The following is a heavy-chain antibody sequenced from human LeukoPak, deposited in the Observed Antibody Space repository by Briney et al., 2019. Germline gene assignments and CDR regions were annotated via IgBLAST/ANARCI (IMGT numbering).Heavy chain of an antibody. Sequence: SETLSLTCAVYGGSFSGFYWTWIRQPPGEGLEWIGEIIHTGITDYNPSLGGRVTISLDTSKHQFSLKLSSVTAADTAVYYCARGLSSGWVDYWGQGTLVTVSS. CDR3: ARGLSSGWVDY. CDR1: GGSFSGFY. V-gene: IGHV4-34*01. J-gene: IGHJ4*02. D-gene: IGHD6-19*01. CDR2: IIHTGIT.